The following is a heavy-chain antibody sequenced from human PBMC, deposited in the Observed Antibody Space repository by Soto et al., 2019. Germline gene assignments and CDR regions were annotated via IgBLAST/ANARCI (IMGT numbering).Heavy chain of an antibody. Sequence: QITLRESGPALVKPTQTLTLTCSFSGFSLTTSGVGVGWIRQPPGKALEWLALVYWDDDEHYSPSLRSRLTITKDTSKNQVVLTMTTMGPVDTATYYCAHMGVAGTLYYFDYWGQGTLVTVSS. J-gene: IGHJ4*02. CDR2: VYWDDDE. CDR3: AHMGVAGTLYYFDY. V-gene: IGHV2-5*02. CDR1: GFSLTTSGVG. D-gene: IGHD6-19*01.